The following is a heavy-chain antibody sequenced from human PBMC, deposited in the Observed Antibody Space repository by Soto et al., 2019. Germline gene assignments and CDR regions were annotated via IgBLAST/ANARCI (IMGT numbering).Heavy chain of an antibody. Sequence: GGSLRLSCAASGFTFSSYAMHWVRQAPGKGLEWVAVISYDGSNKYYADSVKGRFTISRDNSKNTLYLQMNSLRAEDTAVYYCARGKLGGYSYGLRRYYYGMDVWGQGTTVTVSS. CDR1: GFTFSSYA. D-gene: IGHD5-18*01. CDR3: ARGKLGGYSYGLRRYYYGMDV. CDR2: ISYDGSNK. J-gene: IGHJ6*02. V-gene: IGHV3-30-3*01.